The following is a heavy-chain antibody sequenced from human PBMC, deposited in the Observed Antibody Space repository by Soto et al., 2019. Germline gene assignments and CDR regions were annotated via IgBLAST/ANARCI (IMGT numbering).Heavy chain of an antibody. CDR2: IYYSGST. CDR3: ARDLGQWLVYNAFDI. CDR1: GGSVSSGSYY. V-gene: IGHV4-61*01. J-gene: IGHJ3*02. Sequence: PSETLSLTCTVSGGSVSSGSYYWSWIRQPPGKGLEWIGYIYYSGSTNYNPSLKSRVTISVDTSKNQFSLKLSSVTAADTAVYYCARDLGQWLVYNAFDIWGQGTMVTVS. D-gene: IGHD6-19*01.